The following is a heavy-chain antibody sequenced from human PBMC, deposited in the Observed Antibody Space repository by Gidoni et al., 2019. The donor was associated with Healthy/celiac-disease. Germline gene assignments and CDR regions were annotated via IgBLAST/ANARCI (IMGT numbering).Heavy chain of an antibody. Sequence: QVQLQQWGAGLLKPSETLSLTCAVYGGSFSGYYWSWIRQPPGKGLEWIGEINHSGSTNYNPSLKSRVTISVDTSKNQFSLKLSSVTAADTAVYYCARGRLGSSWYGGWFDPWGQGTLVTVSS. CDR1: GGSFSGYY. V-gene: IGHV4-34*01. D-gene: IGHD6-13*01. CDR2: INHSGST. CDR3: ARGRLGSSWYGGWFDP. J-gene: IGHJ5*02.